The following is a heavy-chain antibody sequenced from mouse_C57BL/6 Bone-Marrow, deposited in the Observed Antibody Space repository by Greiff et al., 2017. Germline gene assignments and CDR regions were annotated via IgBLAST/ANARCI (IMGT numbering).Heavy chain of an antibody. CDR2: IDPENGDT. Sequence: VQLQQSGAELVRPGASVKLSCTASGFTFKDDYMHWVKQRPEQGLEWIGWIDPENGDTEYASKFQGKATITADTSSNTAYLQLSSLTSEDTAVYYGTTPGYGSLYGGQGTLVTVSA. CDR1: GFTFKDDY. J-gene: IGHJ3*01. V-gene: IGHV14-4*01. D-gene: IGHD1-1*01. CDR3: TTPGYGSLY.